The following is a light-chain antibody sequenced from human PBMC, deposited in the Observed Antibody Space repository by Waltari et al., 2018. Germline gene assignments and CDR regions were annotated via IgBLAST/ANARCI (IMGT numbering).Light chain of an antibody. CDR3: QQYYNSPRT. J-gene: IGKJ1*01. V-gene: IGKV4-1*01. CDR1: QSVSSN. Sequence: EIVMTQSPATLSVSPGESVTLSCEASQSVSSNLAWYQQKPGQPPKLLIYWASTRESGVPDRFSGSGSGTDFTLTISSLQAEDVAVYYCQQYYNSPRTFGQGTKVEIK. CDR2: WAS.